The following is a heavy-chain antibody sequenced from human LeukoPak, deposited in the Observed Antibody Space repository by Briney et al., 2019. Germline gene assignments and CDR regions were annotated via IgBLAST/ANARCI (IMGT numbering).Heavy chain of an antibody. CDR1: GYNFPNYW. D-gene: IGHD6-19*01. Sequence: GESLKISCKASGYNFPNYWIGWVRQVPGKGLEWMGIVYPADSDTRYSPSFQGQVTISADESINTAYLHLSSLKASDTAIFYCARHLGGWEVQWIDYWGQGTLVTVSS. CDR3: ARHLGGWEVQWIDY. V-gene: IGHV5-51*01. CDR2: VYPADSDT. J-gene: IGHJ4*02.